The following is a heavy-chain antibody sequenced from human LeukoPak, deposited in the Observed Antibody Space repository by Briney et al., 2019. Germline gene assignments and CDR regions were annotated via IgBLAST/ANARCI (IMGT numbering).Heavy chain of an antibody. J-gene: IGHJ6*03. CDR1: GGTFSSYA. CDR3: TRGPSMILYYCYMDV. D-gene: IGHD3-22*01. V-gene: IGHV1-69*05. CDR2: IIPIFGTA. Sequence: GSSVKVSCKASGGTFSSYAISWVRQAPGQGLEWMGGIIPIFGTANYAQKFQGRVTITTDESTSTAYMELSSLRSEDTAVYYCTRGPSMILYYCYMDVWGKGTTVTVSS.